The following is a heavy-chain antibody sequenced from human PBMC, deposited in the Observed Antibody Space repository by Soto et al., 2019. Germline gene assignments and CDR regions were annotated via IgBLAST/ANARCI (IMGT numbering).Heavy chain of an antibody. Sequence: SGPTLVNPTQTLTLTCTFSGFSLSTSGMSVSWIRQPTGKALEWLARIDWDDEKYYRTSLKTRLTISKDTSKNQVVLTMTNMDPVDTATYYCARVHSGYDFNYFDQWGQGTLVNASS. CDR1: GFSLSTSGMS. J-gene: IGHJ4*02. D-gene: IGHD5-12*01. V-gene: IGHV2-70*11. CDR2: IDWDDEK. CDR3: ARVHSGYDFNYFDQ.